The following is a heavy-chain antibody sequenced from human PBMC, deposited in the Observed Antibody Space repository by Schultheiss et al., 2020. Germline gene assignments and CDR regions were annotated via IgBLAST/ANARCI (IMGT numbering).Heavy chain of an antibody. D-gene: IGHD3-9*01. J-gene: IGHJ4*02. CDR1: GFNFSDSA. Sequence: GGSLRLSCTASGFNFSDSAMHWVRQASGKGLEWVSYISSSSSTIYYADSVKGRFTISRDNSKNTVYLQMNNLRVEDTAVYYCARDIDWLLFDYWGQGILVNGCS. CDR2: ISSSSSTI. CDR3: ARDIDWLLFDY. V-gene: IGHV3-48*01.